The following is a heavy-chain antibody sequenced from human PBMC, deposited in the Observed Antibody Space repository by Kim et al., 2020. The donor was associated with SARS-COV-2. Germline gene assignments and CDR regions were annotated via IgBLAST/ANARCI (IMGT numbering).Heavy chain of an antibody. CDR2: INPNSGGT. CDR3: ARDSVYKVPAAMPDY. J-gene: IGHJ4*02. D-gene: IGHD2-2*01. V-gene: IGHV1-2*06. CDR1: GYTFTGYY. Sequence: ASVKVSCKASGYTFTGYYMHWVRQAPGQGLEWMGRINPNSGGTNYAQKFQGRVTMTRDTSISTAYMELSRLRSDDTAVYYCARDSVYKVPAAMPDYWGQGTLVTVSS.